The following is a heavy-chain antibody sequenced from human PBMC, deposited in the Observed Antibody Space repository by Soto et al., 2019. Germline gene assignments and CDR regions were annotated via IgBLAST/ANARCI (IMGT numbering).Heavy chain of an antibody. CDR3: ARLEMTTAPDYYYYDGMDV. J-gene: IGHJ6*02. D-gene: IGHD4-17*01. CDR2: IYYSGST. V-gene: IGHV4-39*01. CDR1: GGSISSSSYY. Sequence: QLQLQESGPGLVKPSETLSLTCTVSGGSISSSSYYWGWIRQPPGKGLEWIGSIYYSGSTYYNPSLKSRVTISVDTSKNQFSLKLSSVTAADTAVYYCARLEMTTAPDYYYYDGMDVWGQGTTVTVSS.